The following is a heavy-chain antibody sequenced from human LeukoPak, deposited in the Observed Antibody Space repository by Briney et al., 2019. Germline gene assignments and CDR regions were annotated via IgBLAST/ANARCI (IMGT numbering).Heavy chain of an antibody. CDR2: IYHSGST. Sequence: SQTLSLTCAVSGGSISSGGYSWSWIRQPPGKGLEWIGYIYHSGSTYYNPSLKSRVTISVDRSKNQFSLKLSSVTAADTAIYYCARAVSGRFDYWGQGTLVTVSS. CDR3: ARAVSGRFDY. V-gene: IGHV4-30-2*01. CDR1: GGSISSGGYS. J-gene: IGHJ4*02. D-gene: IGHD6-19*01.